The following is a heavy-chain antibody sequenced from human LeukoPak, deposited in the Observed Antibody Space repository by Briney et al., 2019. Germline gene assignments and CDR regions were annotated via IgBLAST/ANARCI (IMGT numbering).Heavy chain of an antibody. D-gene: IGHD3-3*01. J-gene: IGHJ6*03. Sequence: PGGSPRLSCAASGFTFSSYWMSWVRQAPGKGLEWVANIKQDGSEKYYVDSVKGRFTISRDNAKNSLYLQMNSLGAEDTAVYYCARARNYDFWSGPLGFYYYMDVWGKGTTVTVSS. CDR2: IKQDGSEK. CDR3: ARARNYDFWSGPLGFYYYMDV. V-gene: IGHV3-7*01. CDR1: GFTFSSYW.